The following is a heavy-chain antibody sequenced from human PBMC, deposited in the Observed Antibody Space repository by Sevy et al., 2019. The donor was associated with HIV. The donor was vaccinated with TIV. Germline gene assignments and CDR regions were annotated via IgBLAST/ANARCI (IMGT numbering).Heavy chain of an antibody. V-gene: IGHV4-59*08. CDR1: GGSITSLY. Sequence: SETLSLTCTVSGGSITSLYWNWIRQPPGKGLEWIANIYYNGHINYNPSLKSRVTLSLDTSKNQFSLRLSSVTAADTAMYYCAGENARGRGYSWGQVTLVTVSS. CDR3: AGENARGRGYS. D-gene: IGHD3-3*02. J-gene: IGHJ4*02. CDR2: IYYNGHI.